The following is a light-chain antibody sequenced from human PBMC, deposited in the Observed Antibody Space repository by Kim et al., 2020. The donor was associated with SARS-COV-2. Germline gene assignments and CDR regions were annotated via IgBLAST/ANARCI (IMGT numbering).Light chain of an antibody. V-gene: IGLV10-54*01. CDR1: NSKVGNQG. CDR3: SAWDTSLSAWL. J-gene: IGLJ3*02. Sequence: RQTATLPCTGDNSKVGNQGPTWLQQHQGRPPKFLSYRNNDRPSGISERFSASRSGNAASLTITELQPEDEADYYCSAWDTSLSAWLFGGGTQLTVL. CDR2: RNN.